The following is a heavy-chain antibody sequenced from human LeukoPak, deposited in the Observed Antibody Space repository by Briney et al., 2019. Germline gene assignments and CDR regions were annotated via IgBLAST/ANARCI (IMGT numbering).Heavy chain of an antibody. J-gene: IGHJ6*03. V-gene: IGHV4-30-4*08. CDR2: IYYSGST. Sequence: PSETLSLTCTVSGGSISSSSYYWGWIRQPPGKGLEWIGYIYYSGSTYYNPSLKSRVTISVDTSKNQFSLKLSSVTAADTAVYYCARDIVVVPAAHYYYYYMDVWGKGTTVTVSS. CDR1: GGSISSSSYY. CDR3: ARDIVVVPAAHYYYYYMDV. D-gene: IGHD2-2*01.